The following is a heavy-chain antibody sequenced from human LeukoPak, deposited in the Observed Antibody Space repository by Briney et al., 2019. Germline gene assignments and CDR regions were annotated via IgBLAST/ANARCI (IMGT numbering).Heavy chain of an antibody. CDR2: IYYSGST. V-gene: IGHV4-39*01. Sequence: SETLSLTCTVSGGSINSGSYYWGWIRQPPGKVLEWIGNIYYSGSTYYNPSLKSRVTISVDTSKNQFSLKLSSVTAADTAVYYCARQDPGIAVAGSNWGKGTTVTISS. CDR3: ARQDPGIAVAGSN. CDR1: GGSINSGSYY. J-gene: IGHJ6*04. D-gene: IGHD6-19*01.